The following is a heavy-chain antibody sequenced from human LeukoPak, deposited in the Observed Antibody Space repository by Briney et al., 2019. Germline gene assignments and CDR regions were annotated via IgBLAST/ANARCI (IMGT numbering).Heavy chain of an antibody. CDR1: GGSISGYY. CDR2: LYYMRGA. V-gene: IGHV4-59*01. D-gene: IGHD3-10*01. J-gene: IGHJ1*01. Sequence: SETLSLTCTVSGGSISGYYWNWGRQPPGEGVGWVGNLYYMRGAWYKSSLKSRVTTSVETSRNEFSLRLSSVCAAGAAVYYCGKLHGDYASRTPPFAMWGQGTLLTASS. CDR3: GKLHGDYASRTPPFAM.